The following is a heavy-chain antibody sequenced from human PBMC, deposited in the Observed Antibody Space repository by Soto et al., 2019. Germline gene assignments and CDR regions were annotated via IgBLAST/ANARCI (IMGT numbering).Heavy chain of an antibody. CDR2: VYWDDDK. CDR3: ATLTADF. Sequence: ITLEESGPTLVKPTETLTLTCTFSGFSLTTGVGVGWVRQPPGKALEWLALVYWDDDKHYTPSLMSRLTITKDIFKGQVVLTITNMDPVDTATYYCATLTADFWGPGTLVTVSS. V-gene: IGHV2-5*02. CDR1: GFSLTTGVG. J-gene: IGHJ4*02.